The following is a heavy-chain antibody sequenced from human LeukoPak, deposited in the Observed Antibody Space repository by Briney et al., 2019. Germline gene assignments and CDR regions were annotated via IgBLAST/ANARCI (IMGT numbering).Heavy chain of an antibody. V-gene: IGHV1-69*13. D-gene: IGHD2-2*01. Sequence: SVKVSCKASGGTFSSYAISWVPQAPGQGLEWMGGIIPIFGTANYAQKFQGRVTITADESTSTAYMELSSLRSEDKSVYYCARWGDIVVVPAAMAYFDYWGQGTLVTVSS. CDR1: GGTFSSYA. J-gene: IGHJ4*02. CDR2: IIPIFGTA. CDR3: ARWGDIVVVPAAMAYFDY.